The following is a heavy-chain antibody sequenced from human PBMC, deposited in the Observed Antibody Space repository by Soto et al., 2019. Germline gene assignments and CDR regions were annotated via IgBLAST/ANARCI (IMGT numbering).Heavy chain of an antibody. D-gene: IGHD2-15*01. Sequence: QIQLVQSGAEVKKPGSSVKVSCKASGGTFRSYAISWVRQAPGQGLEWMGRIIPMFGTANYAQKFQGRVTITADESTRTAYMELNSLRSEDTAVYYCTRTVVRQGYSYHYYGMDVWGQGTTVTVSS. J-gene: IGHJ6*02. CDR1: GGTFRSYA. CDR3: TRTVVRQGYSYHYYGMDV. CDR2: IIPMFGTA. V-gene: IGHV1-69*15.